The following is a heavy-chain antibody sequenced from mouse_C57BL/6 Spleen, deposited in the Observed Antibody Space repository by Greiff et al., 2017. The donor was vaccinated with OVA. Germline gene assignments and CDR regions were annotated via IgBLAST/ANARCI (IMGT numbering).Heavy chain of an antibody. CDR1: GYAFSSYW. Sequence: QVQLQQSGAELVKPGASVKISCKASGYAFSSYWMNWVKQRPGKGLEWIGQIYPGDGDTNYNGKFKGKATLTADKSSSTAYMQLSSLTSEDSAVYFCARLGTIQATGYFDYWGQGTTLTVSS. V-gene: IGHV1-80*01. D-gene: IGHD3-3*01. CDR2: IYPGDGDT. CDR3: ARLGTIQATGYFDY. J-gene: IGHJ2*01.